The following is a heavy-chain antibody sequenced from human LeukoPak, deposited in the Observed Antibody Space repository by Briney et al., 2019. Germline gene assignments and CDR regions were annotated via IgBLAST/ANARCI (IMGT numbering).Heavy chain of an antibody. V-gene: IGHV3-74*01. D-gene: IGHD3-3*01. Sequence: PGGSLRLSCAASGFTFSSYWMHWVRQAPGKGLVWVSRINSDGSSTSYADSVKGRFTISRDNAKNTLYLQMNSLRAEDTAVYYCASLGADLEWLLQDHYNYGMDVWGQGTTVTVSS. J-gene: IGHJ6*02. CDR2: INSDGSST. CDR1: GFTFSSYW. CDR3: ASLGADLEWLLQDHYNYGMDV.